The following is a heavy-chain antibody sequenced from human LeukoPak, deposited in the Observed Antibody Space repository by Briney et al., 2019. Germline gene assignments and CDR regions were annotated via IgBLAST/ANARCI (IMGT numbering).Heavy chain of an antibody. Sequence: GGSLRLSCAASGFTFSSYSMNWVRQVPGKGLEWVSSISSRSTYIYHADSVKGRFTISRDNAKNSLFLQMNSLRAEDTAVYFCAKSTRAVMAMMDVWGKGTTVTVSS. CDR2: ISSRSTYI. V-gene: IGHV3-21*01. CDR1: GFTFSSYS. J-gene: IGHJ6*04. CDR3: AKSTRAVMAMMDV. D-gene: IGHD3-16*01.